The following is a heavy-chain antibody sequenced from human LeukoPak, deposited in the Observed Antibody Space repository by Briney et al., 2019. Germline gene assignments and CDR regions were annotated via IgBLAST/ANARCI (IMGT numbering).Heavy chain of an antibody. D-gene: IGHD6-13*01. CDR2: IYYSGST. CDR1: GGSISSYY. CDR3: ARFEEMSIAAAGTGGFDY. J-gene: IGHJ4*02. Sequence: PSETLSLTCTVSGGSISSYYWSWIRQPPGKGLEWIGYIYYSGSTNYNPSLKSRVTISVDTSKNQFSLKLSSVTAADTAVYYCARFEEMSIAAAGTGGFDYWGQGTLVTVSS. V-gene: IGHV4-59*01.